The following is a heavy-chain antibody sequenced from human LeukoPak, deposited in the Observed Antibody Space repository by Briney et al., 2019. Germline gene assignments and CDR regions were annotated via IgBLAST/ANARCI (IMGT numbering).Heavy chain of an antibody. D-gene: IGHD2-15*01. Sequence: EASVKVSCKASGYTFTSYDINWVRQATVQGLEWMGWMNPNSGNTGYAQKFQGRVTMTRNTSISTAYMELSSLRSEDTAVYYCARGKGDRAYCSGGSCPYYYYYYMDVWGKGTTVTVSS. V-gene: IGHV1-8*01. CDR3: ARGKGDRAYCSGGSCPYYYYYYMDV. CDR1: GYTFTSYD. CDR2: MNPNSGNT. J-gene: IGHJ6*03.